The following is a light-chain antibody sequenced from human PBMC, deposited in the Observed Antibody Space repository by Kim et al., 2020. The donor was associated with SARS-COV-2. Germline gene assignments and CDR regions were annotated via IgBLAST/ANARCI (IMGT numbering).Light chain of an antibody. CDR2: KAS. CDR1: QSISSW. J-gene: IGKJ2*01. Sequence: DIQMTQSPSTLSASVGDRVTITCRASQSISSWLAWYQQKPGKAPKLLIYKASSLESGVPSRFSGSGSGTEFTLTISSLQPDDYATYYCQQYNSYPYTFGQGTKLEI. V-gene: IGKV1-5*03. CDR3: QQYNSYPYT.